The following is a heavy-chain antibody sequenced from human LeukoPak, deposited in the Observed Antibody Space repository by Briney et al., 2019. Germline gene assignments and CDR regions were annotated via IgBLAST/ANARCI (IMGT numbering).Heavy chain of an antibody. V-gene: IGHV3-30*18. J-gene: IGHJ4*02. Sequence: GGSLRLSCAASGFTFSNYGMHWVRQAPGKGLDWVAVISYDGSNKYYADSVKGRFSISRDNSKRTVDLQMNSLRLEDTAIYYCAKDRYSTSSTFTINPFDYWGQGILVTVSS. CDR1: GFTFSNYG. D-gene: IGHD2-2*01. CDR2: ISYDGSNK. CDR3: AKDRYSTSSTFTINPFDY.